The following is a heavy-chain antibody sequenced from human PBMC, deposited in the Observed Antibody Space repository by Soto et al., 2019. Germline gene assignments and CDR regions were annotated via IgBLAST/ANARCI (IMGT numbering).Heavy chain of an antibody. Sequence: SETLSLTCTVSGGSFKSGSYSWSWIRQPPGKGLEWIGYVYHTGRTSYNPSLKSRVSISMDTSENQFSLNLDAVTAADTAVYFCARDFAYFDSWGQGTLVTVSS. D-gene: IGHD3-3*01. J-gene: IGHJ4*02. CDR2: VYHTGRT. V-gene: IGHV4-61*01. CDR1: GGSFKSGSYS. CDR3: ARDFAYFDS.